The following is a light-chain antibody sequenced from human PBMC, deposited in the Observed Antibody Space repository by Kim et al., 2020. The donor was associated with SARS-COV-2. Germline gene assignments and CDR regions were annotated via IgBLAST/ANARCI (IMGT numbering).Light chain of an antibody. Sequence: DIQMTQSPSSLSASVGDRITISCRASQNITKYLNWYQQKPGKVPKLLIYAASTLQRGVPSRFSGIGSATDFTLTINSLQPEDFATYYCQQAYNSPLTFGGGTKVDIK. V-gene: IGKV1-39*01. CDR2: AAS. CDR1: QNITKY. CDR3: QQAYNSPLT. J-gene: IGKJ4*01.